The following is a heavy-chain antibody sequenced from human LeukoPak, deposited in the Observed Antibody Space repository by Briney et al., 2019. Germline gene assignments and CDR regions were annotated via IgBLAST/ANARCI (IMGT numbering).Heavy chain of an antibody. J-gene: IGHJ4*02. CDR1: GYTFTSYG. CDR3: ARNLYSSGWWYFDY. CDR2: ISAYNGNT. V-gene: IGHV1-18*01. D-gene: IGHD6-19*01. Sequence: ASVKVSCKASGYTFTSYGISWMRQAPGQGLEWMGWISAYNGNTNYAQKLQGRVTMTTDTSTSTAYMELRSLRSDDTAVHYCARNLYSSGWWYFDYWGQGTLVTVSS.